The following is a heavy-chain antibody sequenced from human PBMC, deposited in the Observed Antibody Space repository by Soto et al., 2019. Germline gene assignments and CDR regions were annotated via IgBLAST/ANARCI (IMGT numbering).Heavy chain of an antibody. CDR1: GGSFSGYY. D-gene: IGHD4-17*01. V-gene: IGHV4-34*01. J-gene: IGHJ3*02. CDR3: ARLATTVTTDAFDI. Sequence: SETLSLTCAVYGGSFSGYYWSWIRQPPGKGLEWIGEINHSGSTNYNPSLKSRVTISVDTSKNQFSLKLSSVTAADTAVYYCARLATTVTTDAFDIWGQGTMVTVSS. CDR2: INHSGST.